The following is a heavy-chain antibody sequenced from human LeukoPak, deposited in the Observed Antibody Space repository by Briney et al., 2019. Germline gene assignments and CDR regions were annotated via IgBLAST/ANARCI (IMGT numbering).Heavy chain of an antibody. J-gene: IGHJ3*02. Sequence: GGSLRLSCAASGFTLSKYWMHWVRQTSGKGLEWVSRINPEKTTINYADSVKGRFTISRDNAENTVYLEMNSLRAEDTAVYYCAKDTRQLDAFDIWGQGTMVTVSS. D-gene: IGHD6-13*01. CDR2: INPEKTTI. CDR3: AKDTRQLDAFDI. V-gene: IGHV3-74*01. CDR1: GFTLSKYW.